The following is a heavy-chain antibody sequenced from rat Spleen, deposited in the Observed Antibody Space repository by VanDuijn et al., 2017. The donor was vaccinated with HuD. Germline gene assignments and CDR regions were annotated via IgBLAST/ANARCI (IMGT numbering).Heavy chain of an antibody. D-gene: IGHD2-1*01. J-gene: IGHJ1*01. CDR3: TRSDLDNYWFFDF. CDR2: ISPSGGST. Sequence: EVQLVESGGGLVQPGRSLKLSCAASGFIFSYYDMAWVRQAPTKGLEWVTSISPSGGSTSYRDSVRGRFTVSRDNAKNTLYLQMGSLESEDTATYHCTRSDLDNYWFFDFWGPGTMVTVSS. V-gene: IGHV5S13*01. CDR1: GFIFSYYD.